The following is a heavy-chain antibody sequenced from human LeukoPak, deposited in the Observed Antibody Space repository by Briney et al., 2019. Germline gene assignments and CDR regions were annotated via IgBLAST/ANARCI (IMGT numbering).Heavy chain of an antibody. CDR1: GFTFSSYA. D-gene: IGHD3-10*01. V-gene: IGHV3-23*01. J-gene: IGHJ1*01. CDR3: AKDKGYYGSGSYKEYFQH. Sequence: PGGSLRLSYAASGFTFSSYAMTWVRQAPGKGLEWVSAISGHGDSTYYADSVKGRFTTSRDNSKNTLYLQMNSLGAEDTAIYYCAKDKGYYGSGSYKEYFQHWGQGTLVTVSS. CDR2: ISGHGDST.